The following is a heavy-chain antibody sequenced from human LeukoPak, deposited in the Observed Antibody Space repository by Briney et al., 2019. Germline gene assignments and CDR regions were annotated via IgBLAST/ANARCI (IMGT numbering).Heavy chain of an antibody. Sequence: SETLSLTCTVSGGSMRNYYWSWIRQPAGKGLEWIGYIYYSGSTNYNPSLKSRVTISVDTSKNQFSLKLSSVTAADTAVYYCARARSRGYSYGYEVKNYKYYFDYWGQGTLVTVSS. V-gene: IGHV4-59*01. CDR2: IYYSGST. CDR3: ARARSRGYSYGYEVKNYKYYFDY. J-gene: IGHJ4*02. CDR1: GGSMRNYY. D-gene: IGHD5-18*01.